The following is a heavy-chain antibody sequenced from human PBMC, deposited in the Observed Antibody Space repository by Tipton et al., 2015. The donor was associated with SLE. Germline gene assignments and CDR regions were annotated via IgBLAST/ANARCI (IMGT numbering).Heavy chain of an antibody. CDR1: GGSISTGAYY. V-gene: IGHV4-39*07. CDR3: ARDARDSSRRDFVS. Sequence: TLSLTCTVSGGSISTGAYYWGWIRQPPGKGMEWIGSMHHGGGPFCSPSLKSRVTISLDTSMNQFSLKLSSVTAADTAVYYCARDARDSSRRDFVSWGQGALGTVSS. D-gene: IGHD6-13*01. CDR2: MHHGGGP. J-gene: IGHJ4*02.